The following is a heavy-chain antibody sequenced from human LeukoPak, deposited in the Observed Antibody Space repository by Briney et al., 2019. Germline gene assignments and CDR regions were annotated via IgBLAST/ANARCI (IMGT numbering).Heavy chain of an antibody. J-gene: IGHJ3*02. CDR1: GGSITTHY. Sequence: SETLSPTCTVSGGSITTHYWSWIRQPTGKELEWIGRVYSTGSTKYNPSLESRVTMSVDTSSNRFSLRLRSVTAAETAVYYCARDLLGDYGTFDIWGQGTMVTVSS. CDR3: ARDLLGDYGTFDI. D-gene: IGHD4-17*01. CDR2: VYSTGST. V-gene: IGHV4-4*07.